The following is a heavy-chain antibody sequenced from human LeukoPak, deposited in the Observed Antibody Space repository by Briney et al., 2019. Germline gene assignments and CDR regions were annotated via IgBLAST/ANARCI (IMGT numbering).Heavy chain of an antibody. V-gene: IGHV4-31*03. Sequence: SGTLSLTCSVSGASVSSGGYFWSWIRQYPGKGLEWIGYIYYSGSAFYNPALKSRVAISVDKSENQFSLKVNSVTAADTAVYYCARGWATLAYDYWGQGTQVTVTS. CDR2: IYYSGSA. CDR1: GASVSSGGYF. J-gene: IGHJ4*02. D-gene: IGHD2/OR15-2a*01. CDR3: ARGWATLAYDY.